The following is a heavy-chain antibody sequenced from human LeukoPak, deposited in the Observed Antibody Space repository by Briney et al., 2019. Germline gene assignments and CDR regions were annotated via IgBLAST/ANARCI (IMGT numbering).Heavy chain of an antibody. J-gene: IGHJ4*02. V-gene: IGHV1-69*05. CDR1: GYTFTSYG. CDR3: ARSREVVPAAPLDY. D-gene: IGHD2-2*01. Sequence: SVKVSCKASGYTFTSYGISWMRQAPGQGLEWMGGIIPIFGTANYAQKFQGRVTITTDESTSTAYMELSSLRSEDTAVYYCARSREVVPAAPLDYWGQGTLVTVSS. CDR2: IIPIFGTA.